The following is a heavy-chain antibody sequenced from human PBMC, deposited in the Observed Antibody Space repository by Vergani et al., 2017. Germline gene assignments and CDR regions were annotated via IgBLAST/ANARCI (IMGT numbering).Heavy chain of an antibody. CDR3: AEEGGGYCSGGTCYPEY. D-gene: IGHD2-15*01. Sequence: VQLLESGGGLVQPGGSLRLSCAASGFTFNSYGMHWVRQAPGKGLEWVASIRSDESRRYYGDSMEGPFTISRDNSKNTLYLQMKSLRPEDTAVYYCAEEGGGYCSGGTCYPEYWGQGTLVIVSS. CDR1: GFTFNSYG. V-gene: IGHV3-30*02. J-gene: IGHJ4*02. CDR2: IRSDESRR.